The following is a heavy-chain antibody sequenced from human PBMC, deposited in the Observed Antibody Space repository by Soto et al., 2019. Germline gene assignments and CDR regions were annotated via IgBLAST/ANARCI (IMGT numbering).Heavy chain of an antibody. J-gene: IGHJ5*02. CDR3: ARNQKVAVTGTTECFDT. CDR2: IYYSGST. Sequence: QVQLQESGPGLVKPSETLSLTCTVSGGSVSSGSYYWSWIRQPPGKGLEWIGYIYYSGSTNYNPPRNSRVTKAVDTFKPPFSLMLRSVTAAETAVYYCARNQKVAVTGTTECFDTWGQGTLVTVSS. D-gene: IGHD1-20*01. V-gene: IGHV4-61*01. CDR1: GGSVSSGSYY.